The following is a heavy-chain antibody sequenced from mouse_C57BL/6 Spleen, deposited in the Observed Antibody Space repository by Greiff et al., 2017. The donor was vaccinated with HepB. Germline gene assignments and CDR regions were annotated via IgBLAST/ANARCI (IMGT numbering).Heavy chain of an antibody. V-gene: IGHV1-64*01. CDR2: IHPNSGST. J-gene: IGHJ2*01. D-gene: IGHD2-1*01. CDR1: GYTFTSYW. Sequence: QVQLQQPGAEPVKPGASVKLSCKASGYTFTSYWMHWVKQRPGQGLEWIGMIHPNSGSTNYNEKFKSKATLTVDKSSSTAYMQLSSLTSEDSAVYYCARDYGSYYFDYWGQGTTLTVSS. CDR3: ARDYGSYYFDY.